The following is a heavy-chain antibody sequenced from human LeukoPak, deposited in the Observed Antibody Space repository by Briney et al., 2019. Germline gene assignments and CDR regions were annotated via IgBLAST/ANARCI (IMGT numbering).Heavy chain of an antibody. CDR1: GFTVSSHY. V-gene: IGHV3-53*05. CDR2: IYISGST. Sequence: GGSLRLSCAASGFTVSSHYMSWVRQAPGKGLEWVSVIYISGSTYYADSVKGRFTISRDNSKNTLYLQLNSLRAEDTALYYCAKGRDKYQLLSKNWFDPWGQGTLVTVSS. D-gene: IGHD2-2*01. J-gene: IGHJ5*02. CDR3: AKGRDKYQLLSKNWFDP.